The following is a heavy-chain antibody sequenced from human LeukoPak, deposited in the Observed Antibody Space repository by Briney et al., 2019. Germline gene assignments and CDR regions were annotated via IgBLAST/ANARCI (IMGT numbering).Heavy chain of an antibody. CDR3: AKRVASANDAFDL. CDR2: IISSSTYI. CDR1: GFTFSSYS. Sequence: GGSLRLSCAASGFTFSSYSMNWVRQAPGKGLEWVSSIISSSTYIYYADSLKGRFTISRDNAKNSLYLQMNSLRAEDTAVYYCAKRVASANDAFDLWGQGTMVTVSS. D-gene: IGHD6-13*01. J-gene: IGHJ3*01. V-gene: IGHV3-21*01.